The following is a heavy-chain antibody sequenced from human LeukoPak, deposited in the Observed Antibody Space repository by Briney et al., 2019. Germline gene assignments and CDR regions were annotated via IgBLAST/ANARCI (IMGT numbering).Heavy chain of an antibody. J-gene: IGHJ4*02. Sequence: GGSLRLSCAASGPTFRNAFMNWVRQAPGKGLESVGRIESSTDGGTTDYAAPVKGRFTMSRDDSKNTLYLQMNNVKTEDTGVYYCTTSPGITVFGVVTDYWGQGTLVIVSS. CDR2: IESSTDGGTT. D-gene: IGHD3-3*01. V-gene: IGHV3-15*04. CDR3: TTSPGITVFGVVTDY. CDR1: GPTFRNAF.